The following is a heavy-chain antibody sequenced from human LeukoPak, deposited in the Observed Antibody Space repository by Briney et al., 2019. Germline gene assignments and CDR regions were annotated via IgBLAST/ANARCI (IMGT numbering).Heavy chain of an antibody. CDR1: GFTFSSYG. CDR2: ITGSGGT. Sequence: GGSLRLSCAASGFTFSSYGMSWVRQAPGKGLEWVSSITGSGGTYYADSVKGRFIVPRDKSRNILYLQMNSLRAEDTAVYYCAKDHGIAVAGFYYWGQGTLVTVSA. V-gene: IGHV3-23*01. D-gene: IGHD6-19*01. CDR3: AKDHGIAVAGFYY. J-gene: IGHJ4*02.